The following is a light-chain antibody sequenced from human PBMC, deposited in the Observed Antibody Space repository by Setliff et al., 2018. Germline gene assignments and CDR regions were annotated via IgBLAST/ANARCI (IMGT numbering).Light chain of an antibody. CDR2: TNN. V-gene: IGLV1-44*01. Sequence: QSALAQPPSASGTPGQRVTISCSGSSSNIGSNVVNWYQQLPGTAPKLLIYTNNQRPSGVPDRFSGSKSGTSASLAINGLRSDDEADYYCAVWDDSLNGRVFGGGTKVTVL. J-gene: IGLJ2*01. CDR3: AVWDDSLNGRV. CDR1: SSNIGSNV.